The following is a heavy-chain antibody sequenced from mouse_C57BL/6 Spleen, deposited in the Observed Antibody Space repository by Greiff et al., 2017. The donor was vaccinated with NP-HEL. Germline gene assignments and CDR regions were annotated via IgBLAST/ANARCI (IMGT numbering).Heavy chain of an antibody. Sequence: EVQLQQSGAELVRPGASVKLSCTASGFNITDYYMHWVKQRPEQGLEWIGRIDPEDGDTEYAPKFQGKATMTADTSSNTAYLQLSSLTSEDTAVYYCTPYYYGSSPHYAMDYWGQGTSVTVSS. CDR1: GFNITDYY. CDR3: TPYYYGSSPHYAMDY. V-gene: IGHV14-1*01. J-gene: IGHJ4*01. CDR2: IDPEDGDT. D-gene: IGHD1-1*01.